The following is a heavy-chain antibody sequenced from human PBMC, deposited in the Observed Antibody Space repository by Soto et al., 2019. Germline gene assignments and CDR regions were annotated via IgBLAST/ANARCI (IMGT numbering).Heavy chain of an antibody. J-gene: IGHJ4*02. CDR1: GGSIGASRYF. CDR3: ASKRYCSGGSCYEDY. V-gene: IGHV4-39*01. D-gene: IGHD2-15*01. Sequence: QLQLQESGPGLVKPSETLSLTCTVSGGSIGASRYFWAWIRQPPGEGLEWIATYYYTGRTYYNPSLKSRVTISIDTSKNQFSRKVNSVTAADTAVYYCASKRYCSGGSCYEDYWGQGTLVTVSS. CDR2: YYYTGRT.